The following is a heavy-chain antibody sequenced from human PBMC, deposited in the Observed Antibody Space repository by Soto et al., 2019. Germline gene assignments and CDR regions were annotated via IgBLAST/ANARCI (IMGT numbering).Heavy chain of an antibody. CDR1: GFSFSTYG. Sequence: PGGSLRLSCAASGFSFSTYGMHWVRQTPGKGLEWVALISNEGRNTYYADSVKGRFTISRDNSRNTLYLQMNSLRTEDTAIYYCAKDGGKVSNPFDPWGQGTLVTVSS. CDR3: AKDGGKVSNPFDP. V-gene: IGHV3-30*18. J-gene: IGHJ5*02. CDR2: ISNEGRNT. D-gene: IGHD2-8*01.